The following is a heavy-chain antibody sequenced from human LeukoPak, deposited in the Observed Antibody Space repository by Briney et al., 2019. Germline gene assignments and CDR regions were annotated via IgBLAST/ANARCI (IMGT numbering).Heavy chain of an antibody. CDR1: GFTFSKYA. D-gene: IGHD1-26*01. CDR3: AKKVVVGATSPYSDFQD. CDR2: ISGSGGST. V-gene: IGHV3-23*01. Sequence: PGGSLRLSCAASGFTFSKYAMSWVCQAPGKGLEWVSGISGSGGSTDYADSVKGRFTISRDNSKNTLYLQMNSLRAEDTAVYYCAKKVVVGATSPYSDFQDWGQGTLVTVSS. J-gene: IGHJ1*01.